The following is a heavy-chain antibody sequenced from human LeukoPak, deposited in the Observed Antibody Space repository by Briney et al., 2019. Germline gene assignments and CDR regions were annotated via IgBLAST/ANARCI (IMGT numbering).Heavy chain of an antibody. CDR3: AKHGRDFDF. V-gene: IGHV3-48*03. Sequence: GGSLRLSCAASGFTFSSYEMNWVRQAPGKGLEWVSYISSSGSTIYYADSVKGRFTISRDNAKNSLYLQMDSLRTDDTAVYYCAKHGRDFDFWGQGTLVTVSS. CDR2: ISSSGSTI. CDR1: GFTFSSYE. J-gene: IGHJ4*02.